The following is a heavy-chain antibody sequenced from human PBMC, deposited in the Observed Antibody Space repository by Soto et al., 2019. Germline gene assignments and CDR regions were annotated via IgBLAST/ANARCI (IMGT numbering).Heavy chain of an antibody. D-gene: IGHD2-15*01. CDR1: GGSISSSSYY. J-gene: IGHJ4*02. CDR2: IYYSGST. V-gene: IGHV4-39*01. CDR3: AIQDLVVVESRPGTVDY. Sequence: QLQLQESGPGLVKPSETLSLTCTVSGGSISSSSYYWGWIRQPPGKGLEWIGSIYYSGSTYYNPSLKSRVTISVDTSKHQFSLKLRSVTAADPAVYYCAIQDLVVVESRPGTVDYWGQGTLVTVSS.